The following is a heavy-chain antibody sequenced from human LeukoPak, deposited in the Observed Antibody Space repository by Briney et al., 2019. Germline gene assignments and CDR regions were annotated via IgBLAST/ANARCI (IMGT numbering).Heavy chain of an antibody. J-gene: IGHJ4*02. V-gene: IGHV3-48*01. CDR1: GFTFSSYS. CDR3: ARDDKDLTSGSYSEYFDY. CDR2: ISSSSSTI. D-gene: IGHD1-26*01. Sequence: PGESLRLSCAASGFTFSSYSMNWVRQAPGKGLEWVSYISSSSSTIYYADSVKGRFTISRDNAKNSLYLQMNSLRAEDTAVYYCARDDKDLTSGSYSEYFDYWGQGTLVTVSS.